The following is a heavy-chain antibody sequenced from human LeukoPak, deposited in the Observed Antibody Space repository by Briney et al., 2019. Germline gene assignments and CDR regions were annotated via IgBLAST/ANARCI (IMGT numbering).Heavy chain of an antibody. CDR2: ISAYNGNT. V-gene: IGHV1-18*01. CDR3: ARIRIEMATICPFDY. CDR1: GYTFTSYG. Sequence: ASVKVSCKASGYTFTSYGISWVRQAPGQGLEWMGWISAYNGNTNYAQKLQGRVTTTTDTSTSAAYMELRSLRSDDTAVYYCARIRIEMATICPFDYWGQGTLVTVSS. D-gene: IGHD5-24*01. J-gene: IGHJ4*02.